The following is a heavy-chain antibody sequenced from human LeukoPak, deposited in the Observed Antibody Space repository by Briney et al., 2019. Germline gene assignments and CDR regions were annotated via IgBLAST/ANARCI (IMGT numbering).Heavy chain of an antibody. CDR2: ISTTSSTI. CDR1: GFTFSDYT. D-gene: IGHD3-3*01. J-gene: IGHJ4*02. Sequence: GGSLRLSCAASGFTFSDYTINWGRQAPGKGLGWVSYISTTSSTIYYADSVKGRFTVSRDNAKNSQYLRMNSLRAEDTAVYYCARDNRDFWSGYYYFDYWGQGSLVTVSS. V-gene: IGHV3-48*01. CDR3: ARDNRDFWSGYYYFDY.